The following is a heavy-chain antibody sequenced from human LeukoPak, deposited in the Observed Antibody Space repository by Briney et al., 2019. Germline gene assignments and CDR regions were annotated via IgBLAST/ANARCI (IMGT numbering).Heavy chain of an antibody. CDR2: IRHDGSIK. J-gene: IGHJ6*03. CDR1: GFTFSSYS. D-gene: IGHD2-15*01. Sequence: GGSLRLSCAASGFTFSSYSMNWVRQAPGKGLEWVAFIRHDGSIKYYADSVKGRFTISRDNSKNTLYLQMNSLRGEDTAVYYCAKDARRVRDIGVVFGRGRGYMDVWGKGTTATISS. CDR3: AKDARRVRDIGVVFGRGRGYMDV. V-gene: IGHV3-30*02.